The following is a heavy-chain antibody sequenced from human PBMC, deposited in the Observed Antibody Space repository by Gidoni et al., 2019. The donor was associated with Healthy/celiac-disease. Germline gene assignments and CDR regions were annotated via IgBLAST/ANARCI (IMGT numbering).Heavy chain of an antibody. CDR3: ARASDSGYNWFDP. J-gene: IGHJ5*02. CDR1: GGTCSSYA. V-gene: IGHV1-69*01. Sequence: QVQLVQAGAAVKKPGSSVKVSCKASGGTCSSYAISWVRQAPGQGLEWMGGINPIFGTANDAQKFQGRVTITADESTSTAYMELSSLRSEDTAVYYWARASDSGYNWFDPWGQGTLVTVSS. CDR2: INPIFGTA. D-gene: IGHD7-27*01.